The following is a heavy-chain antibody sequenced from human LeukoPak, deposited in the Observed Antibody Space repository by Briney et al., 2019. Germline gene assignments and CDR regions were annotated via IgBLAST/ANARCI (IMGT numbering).Heavy chain of an antibody. CDR2: IIPIFGTA. Sequence: SVKVSCKASGGTFRSYAISWVRQAPGQGLEWMGGIIPIFGTANYAQKFQGRVTITADKSTSTAYMELSSLRSEDTAVYYCARAKDYDILTGREVDGMDVWGKGTTVTVSS. V-gene: IGHV1-69*06. D-gene: IGHD3-9*01. CDR1: GGTFRSYA. J-gene: IGHJ6*04. CDR3: ARAKDYDILTGREVDGMDV.